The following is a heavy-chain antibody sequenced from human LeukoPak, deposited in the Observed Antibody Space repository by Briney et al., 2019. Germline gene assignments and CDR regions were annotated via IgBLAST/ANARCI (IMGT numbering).Heavy chain of an antibody. CDR2: IYYSGST. V-gene: IGHV4-59*01. CDR1: GGSISSYY. D-gene: IGHD3-22*01. Sequence: PSETLSLTCTVSGGSISSYYWSWIRQPPGKGLEWIGYIYYSGSTNYNPSLKSRVTISVDTSKNQFSLKLSSVTAADTAVYYCAGSNTYSSGYYRFDHWGQGTLVTVSS. CDR3: AGSNTYSSGYYRFDH. J-gene: IGHJ4*02.